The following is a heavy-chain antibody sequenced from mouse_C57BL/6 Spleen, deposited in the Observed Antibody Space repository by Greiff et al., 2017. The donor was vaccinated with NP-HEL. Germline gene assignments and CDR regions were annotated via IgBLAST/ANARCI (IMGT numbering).Heavy chain of an antibody. J-gene: IGHJ2*01. D-gene: IGHD2-3*01. V-gene: IGHV3-6*01. CDR3: ARVYDGEDY. CDR1: GYSITSGYY. CDR2: ISYDGSN. Sequence: VLLKESGPGLVKPSQSLSLTCSVTGYSITSGYYWDWIRQFPGNKLEWMGYISYDGSNNYNPSLKNRISITRDTSKNQFFLKLNSVTTEDTATYYCARVYDGEDYWGQGTTLTVSS.